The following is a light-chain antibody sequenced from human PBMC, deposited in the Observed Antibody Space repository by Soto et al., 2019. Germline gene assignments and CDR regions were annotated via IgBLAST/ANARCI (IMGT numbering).Light chain of an antibody. J-gene: IGLJ2*01. V-gene: IGLV2-14*01. CDR1: SSDVGGYNY. CDR2: DVS. Sequence: QFALTQPASVPGSPGQSITISCTGTSSDVGGYNYVSWYQQHPGKAPKLMIYDVSNRPSGVSNRFSGSKSGNTASLTISGLQAEDEADYYCSSYTSSSTLEVVFGGGTKLTVL. CDR3: SSYTSSSTLEVV.